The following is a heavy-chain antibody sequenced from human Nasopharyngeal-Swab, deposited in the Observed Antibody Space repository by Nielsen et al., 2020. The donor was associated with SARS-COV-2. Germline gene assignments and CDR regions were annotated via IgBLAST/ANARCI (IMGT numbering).Heavy chain of an antibody. Sequence: SVKVSCKASGGTFSSYAISWVRQAPGQGLEWMGGIIPILSIANYAQKFQGRVTITADKSTSTAYMELSSLRSEDTAVYYCARERAYSSGLNWFDPWGQGTLVTVSS. J-gene: IGHJ5*02. CDR3: ARERAYSSGLNWFDP. CDR1: GGTFSSYA. V-gene: IGHV1-69*10. CDR2: IIPILSIA. D-gene: IGHD6-19*01.